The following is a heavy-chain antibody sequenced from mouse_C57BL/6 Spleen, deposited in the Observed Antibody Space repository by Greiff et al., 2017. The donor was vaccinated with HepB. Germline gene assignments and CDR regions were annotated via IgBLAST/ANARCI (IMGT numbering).Heavy chain of an antibody. CDR3: ARGAYSAWFAY. J-gene: IGHJ3*01. CDR1: GFTFSDFY. Sequence: EVQVVESGGGLVQSGRSLRLSCATSGFTFSDFYMEWVRQAPGKGLEWIAASRNKANDYTTEYSASVKARFIVSRDTSQSILYLQMNALRAEDTAIYYCARGAYSAWFAYWGQGTLVTVSA. V-gene: IGHV7-1*01. CDR2: SRNKANDYTT.